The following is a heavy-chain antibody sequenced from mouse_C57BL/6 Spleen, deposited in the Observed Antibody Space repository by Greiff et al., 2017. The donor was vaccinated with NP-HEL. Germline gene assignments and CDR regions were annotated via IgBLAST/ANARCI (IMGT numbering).Heavy chain of an antibody. CDR3: AGITTVVDAMDY. D-gene: IGHD1-1*01. CDR2: IYPGDGDT. J-gene: IGHJ4*01. CDR1: GYAFSSSW. Sequence: VQLQQSGPELVKPGASVKISCKASGYAFSSSWMNWVKQRPGKGLEWIGRIYPGDGDTNYNGKFKGKATLTADKSSSTAYMQLSSLTSEDSAVYFCAGITTVVDAMDYWGQGTSVTVSS. V-gene: IGHV1-82*01.